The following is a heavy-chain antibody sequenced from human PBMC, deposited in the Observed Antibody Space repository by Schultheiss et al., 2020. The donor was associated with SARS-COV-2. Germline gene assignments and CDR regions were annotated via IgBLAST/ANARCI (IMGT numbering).Heavy chain of an antibody. CDR1: GFTFSNSD. Sequence: GESLKISCAASGFTFSNSDMNWVRQAPGKGLEWVSYISSSSTTIYYADSVKGRFTISRDNAKNSLYLQMNSLGAKDTAVYYCARDRYYDFWSGHQGDAFDIWGQGTMVTVSS. V-gene: IGHV3-48*01. CDR3: ARDRYYDFWSGHQGDAFDI. CDR2: ISSSSTTI. J-gene: IGHJ3*02. D-gene: IGHD3-3*01.